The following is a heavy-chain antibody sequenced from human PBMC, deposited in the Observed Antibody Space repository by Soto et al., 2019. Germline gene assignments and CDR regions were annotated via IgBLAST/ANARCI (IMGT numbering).Heavy chain of an antibody. D-gene: IGHD4-4*01. J-gene: IGHJ6*04. Sequence: LGESLKISCKGSGYSFTSYWIGWVRQMPGKGLEWMGIIYPGDSDTRYSPSFQGQVTISADKSISTAYLQWSSLKASDTAMYYCARSDYSNPSVLNYYGMDVWGKGTTVTVAS. V-gene: IGHV5-51*01. CDR3: ARSDYSNPSVLNYYGMDV. CDR2: IYPGDSDT. CDR1: GYSFTSYW.